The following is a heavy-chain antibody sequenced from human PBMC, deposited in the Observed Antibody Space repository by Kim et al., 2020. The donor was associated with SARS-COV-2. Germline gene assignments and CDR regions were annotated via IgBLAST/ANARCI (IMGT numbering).Heavy chain of an antibody. CDR1: GFTFSSYG. D-gene: IGHD3-10*01. J-gene: IGHJ6*02. V-gene: IGHV3-30*18. CDR2: ISYDGSNK. Sequence: GGSLRLSCAASGFTFSSYGMHWVRQAPGKGLEWVAVISYDGSNKYYADSVKGRFTISRDNSKNTLYLQMNSLRAEDTAVYYCAKGENYGSGSYYSFYAVYYYYGMDVWGQGTTVTVSS. CDR3: AKGENYGSGSYYSFYAVYYYYGMDV.